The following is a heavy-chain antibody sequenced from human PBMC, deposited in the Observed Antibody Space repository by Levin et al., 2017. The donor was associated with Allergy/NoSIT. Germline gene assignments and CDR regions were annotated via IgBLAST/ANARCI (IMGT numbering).Heavy chain of an antibody. V-gene: IGHV4-39*01. CDR2: IYYRGST. Sequence: PSETLSLTCSVSGGSISRSSYYWGWIRQPPGKGLEWIGSIYYRGSTHYNPSLKSRVTISVDTSKNQFSLKLTSVTAADTAVYYCANPLARYSSSWHDAFDIWGQGTMLTVSS. CDR1: GGSISRSSYY. J-gene: IGHJ3*02. CDR3: ANPLARYSSSWHDAFDI. D-gene: IGHD6-13*01.